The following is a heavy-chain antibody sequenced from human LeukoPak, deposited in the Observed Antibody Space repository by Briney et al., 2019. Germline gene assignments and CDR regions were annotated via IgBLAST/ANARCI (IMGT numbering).Heavy chain of an antibody. J-gene: IGHJ5*01. CDR2: IYTSGST. CDR1: GFPFSNYW. D-gene: IGHD6-6*01. CDR3: ARHRSPTSSSFFDS. Sequence: GSLRLSCAASGFPFSNYWMTWIRQAPGKGLEWLGYIYTSGSTNYNPSLKSRVTISADTSKNQFSLKLSSVTAADTAVYYCARHRSPTSSSFFDSWGQGTLVSVSS. V-gene: IGHV4-4*09.